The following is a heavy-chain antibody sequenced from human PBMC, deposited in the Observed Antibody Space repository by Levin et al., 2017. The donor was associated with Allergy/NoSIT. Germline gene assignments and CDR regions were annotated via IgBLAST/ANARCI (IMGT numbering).Heavy chain of an antibody. CDR1: GGSISSYY. V-gene: IGHV4-59*01. D-gene: IGHD7-27*01. J-gene: IGHJ6*02. CDR2: IYYSGST. CDR3: ARWGSKRRTGEVYDYGMDV. Sequence: GSLRLSCTVSGGSISSYYWSWIRQPPGKGLEWIGYIYYSGSTNYNPSLKSRVTISVDTSKNQFSLKLSSVTAADTAVYYCARWGSKRRTGEVYDYGMDVWGQGTTVTVSS.